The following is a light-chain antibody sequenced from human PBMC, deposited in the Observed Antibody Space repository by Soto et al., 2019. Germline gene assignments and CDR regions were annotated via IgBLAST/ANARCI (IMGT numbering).Light chain of an antibody. CDR3: QQYSSFPLT. J-gene: IGKJ4*01. CDR2: KAS. V-gene: IGKV1-5*03. Sequence: DIQMTQSPSTLSASVGDRVTITCRASQSISIWLAWYQQKPGKAPNLLIYKASTLESGVPSRFSGSGSGTEFQLTISSLQPDDFATYYCQQYSSFPLTFGGGTKVEIK. CDR1: QSISIW.